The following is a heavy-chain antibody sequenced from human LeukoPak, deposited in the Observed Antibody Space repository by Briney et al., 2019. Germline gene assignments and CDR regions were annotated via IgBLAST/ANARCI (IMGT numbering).Heavy chain of an antibody. CDR2: IFGSGGST. CDR3: AKTTTGYSSGRFPGWPVDY. D-gene: IGHD6-19*01. CDR1: GFTFSSHL. V-gene: IGHV3-23*01. Sequence: GGSLRLSCAASGFTFSSHLMHWVRQAQGTGLVWVSGIFGSGGSTHYADSVKGRFTISRDNSKNTVYLQMNSLRAEDTAVYYCAKTTTGYSSGRFPGWPVDYWGQGTLVTVSS. J-gene: IGHJ4*02.